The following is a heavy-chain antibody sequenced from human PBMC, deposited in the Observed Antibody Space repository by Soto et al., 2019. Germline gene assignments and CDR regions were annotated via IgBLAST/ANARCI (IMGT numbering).Heavy chain of an antibody. CDR2: ISVYNGNT. D-gene: IGHD3-3*01. CDR1: GYTFSSYG. V-gene: IGHV1-18*01. J-gene: IGHJ6*02. Sequence: QVQLVQSGAEVKKPGASVKVSCKASGYTFSSYGISWVRQAPGQGLGWMGWISVYNGNTNDAQKLQGRVTMTTDTSTSTAYMELRSLRSDDTAVYYCARDQLEALSKRAWTYYYYGMDVWGQGTTVTVSS. CDR3: ARDQLEALSKRAWTYYYYGMDV.